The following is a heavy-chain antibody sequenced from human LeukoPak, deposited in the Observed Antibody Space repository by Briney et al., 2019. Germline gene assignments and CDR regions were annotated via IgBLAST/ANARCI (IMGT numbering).Heavy chain of an antibody. CDR1: GDSVSSDTTA. V-gene: IGHV6-1*01. Sequence: SQTLSLTCALSGDSVSSDTTAWNWIRQSPSRGLEWLGRAYYTSKWITNYAVSVRSRITVNPNTSNNQFSLKLSSVTAADTAVYYCARHYSSGWYGYWGQGTLVTVSS. CDR2: AYYTSKWIT. D-gene: IGHD6-19*01. CDR3: ARHYSSGWYGY. J-gene: IGHJ4*02.